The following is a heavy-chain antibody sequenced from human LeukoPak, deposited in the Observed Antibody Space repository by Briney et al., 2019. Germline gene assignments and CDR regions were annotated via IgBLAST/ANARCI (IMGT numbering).Heavy chain of an antibody. V-gene: IGHV3-23*01. CDR2: IRNNGATT. CDR1: GITFSSYA. D-gene: IGHD3-22*01. CDR3: AKAYYDSGCLIDY. J-gene: IGHJ4*02. Sequence: GGSLRLSCAASGITFSSYAMTWVRQAPGKGLEWVASIRNNGATTDYADSVKGRFSISRDNSKNTLYLQMNSLRAEDTAVYYCAKAYYDSGCLIDYWGQGTLVTVSS.